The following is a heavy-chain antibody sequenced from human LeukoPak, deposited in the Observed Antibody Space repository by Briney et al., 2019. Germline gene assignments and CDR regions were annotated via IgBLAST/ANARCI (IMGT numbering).Heavy chain of an antibody. CDR1: GFTFSSHA. CDR3: AKNPLVSGTIYFDS. Sequence: GGSLRLSCAASGFTFSSHAMSWVRQAPGKGLEWVSSISGSGDNRNYADSVKGRFTISRDNSKGTLYLEMNSLRAEDTAIYYCAKNPLVSGTIYFDSWGQGTLLTVSS. V-gene: IGHV3-23*01. D-gene: IGHD6-19*01. J-gene: IGHJ4*02. CDR2: ISGSGDNR.